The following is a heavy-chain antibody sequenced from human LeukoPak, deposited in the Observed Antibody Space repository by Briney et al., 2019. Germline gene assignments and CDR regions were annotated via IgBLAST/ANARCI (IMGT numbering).Heavy chain of an antibody. V-gene: IGHV3-30*18. Sequence: GRSLRLSCAASGFTFSSYGMHWVRQAPGKGLEWVAVISYDGSNKYYADSVKGRFTISRDNSKNTLYLQMNSLRAGDTAVYYCAKDGGLAAAGPNYWGQGTLVTVSS. CDR2: ISYDGSNK. CDR3: AKDGGLAAAGPNY. CDR1: GFTFSSYG. D-gene: IGHD6-13*01. J-gene: IGHJ4*02.